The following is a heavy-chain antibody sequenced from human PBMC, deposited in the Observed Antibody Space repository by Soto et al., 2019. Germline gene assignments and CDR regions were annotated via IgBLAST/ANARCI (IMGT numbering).Heavy chain of an antibody. CDR3: VREREDYYDFWSGYSSRYYYYYGMDV. CDR1: GYTFTSYA. J-gene: IGHJ6*02. D-gene: IGHD3-3*01. V-gene: IGHV1-3*01. CDR2: INAGNGNT. Sequence: ASVKVSCKASGYTFTSYAMHWVRQAPGQRLEWMGWINAGNGNTKYSQKFQGRVTITRDTSASTAYMELSSLRSEDTAVYYCVREREDYYDFWSGYSSRYYYYYGMDVWGQGTTVTVSS.